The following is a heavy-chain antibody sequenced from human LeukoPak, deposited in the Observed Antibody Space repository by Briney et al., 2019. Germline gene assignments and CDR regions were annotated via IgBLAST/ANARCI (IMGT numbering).Heavy chain of an antibody. CDR1: GYTFTSYG. Sequence: ASVKVSCKASGYTFTSYGISWVRQAPGQGLEWMGWISAYNGNTNYAQKLQGRVTMTRDTSISTAYLELRRLTSDDTAVYYCARGMATTGIPYDYWGQGTLVTVSA. J-gene: IGHJ4*02. D-gene: IGHD1-26*01. CDR2: ISAYNGNT. V-gene: IGHV1-18*01. CDR3: ARGMATTGIPYDY.